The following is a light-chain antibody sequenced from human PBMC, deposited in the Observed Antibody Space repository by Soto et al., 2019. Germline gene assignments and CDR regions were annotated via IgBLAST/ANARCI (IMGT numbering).Light chain of an antibody. Sequence: DIVMTQSPDSLAVSLGERATINCKPSQSVLYNSNNKHYLAWYQHKPGQPPRLLIYWASTRESGVPDRFSGSGSWGDFTLNNSRLQPEDGAVYYCQQYYTTPLTFGGGTKVEIK. V-gene: IGKV4-1*01. CDR2: WAS. CDR1: QSVLYNSNNKHY. J-gene: IGKJ4*01. CDR3: QQYYTTPLT.